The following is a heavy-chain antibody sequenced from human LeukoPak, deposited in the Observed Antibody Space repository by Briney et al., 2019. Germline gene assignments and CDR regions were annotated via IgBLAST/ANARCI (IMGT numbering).Heavy chain of an antibody. CDR3: ARAAHTVAGIVY. J-gene: IGHJ4*02. CDR1: GFTFRAYA. Sequence: GGSLRLSCAASGFTFRAYAMHWVRQAPGKGLEWVAVIFYDGSDKYYADSVKGRFTISRDNSKNTLYLQMNSLRAEDTALYYCARAAHTVAGIVYWGQGTLVTVSS. CDR2: IFYDGSDK. D-gene: IGHD6-19*01. V-gene: IGHV3-30*04.